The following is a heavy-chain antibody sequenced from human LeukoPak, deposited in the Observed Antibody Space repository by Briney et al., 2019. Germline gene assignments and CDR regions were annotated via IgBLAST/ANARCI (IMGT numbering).Heavy chain of an antibody. CDR3: ARGWLAETTVVTPYNY. V-gene: IGHV1-69*13. CDR2: ITPIFGTA. J-gene: IGHJ4*02. D-gene: IGHD4-23*01. Sequence: ASVKVSCKTSGGAFSSYDISWLRQAPGQGLEWMGGITPIFGTANYAQKFQSRVTITAVESMSTAYMELSSLRSEDTAVYYCARGWLAETTVVTPYNYWGQGTLVTVSS. CDR1: GGAFSSYD.